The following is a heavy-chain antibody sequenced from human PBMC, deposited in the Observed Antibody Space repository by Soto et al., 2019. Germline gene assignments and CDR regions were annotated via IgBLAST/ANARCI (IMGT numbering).Heavy chain of an antibody. J-gene: IGHJ4*02. V-gene: IGHV3-23*01. D-gene: IGHD2-15*01. CDR1: GFTVSSNY. Sequence: GGSLRLSCAASGFTVSSNYMSWVRQAPGKGLEWVSAISGSGGNTYYADSVKGRCTISRDNFKNTLYLQLNSLSAEDTAVYYCVKTPRYCSGYVTGSDSWGQGTLVTVSS. CDR2: ISGSGGNT. CDR3: VKTPRYCSGYVTGSDS.